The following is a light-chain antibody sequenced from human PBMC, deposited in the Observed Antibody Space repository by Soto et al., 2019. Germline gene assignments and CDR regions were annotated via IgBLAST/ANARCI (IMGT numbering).Light chain of an antibody. Sequence: QSVLTQPASVSGSPGQSITISCTGTSSDVGGYNYVSWYQQHPGKAPKLMIDEVSNRPSGVSNRFSDSKSGNTASLTISGLQAEDEADYYCSSYTSSSAYVFGTGTKVTVL. CDR3: SSYTSSSAYV. J-gene: IGLJ1*01. CDR2: EVS. CDR1: SSDVGGYNY. V-gene: IGLV2-14*01.